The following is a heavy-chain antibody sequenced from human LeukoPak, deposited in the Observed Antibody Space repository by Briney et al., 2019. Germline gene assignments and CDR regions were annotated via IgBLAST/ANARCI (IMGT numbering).Heavy chain of an antibody. V-gene: IGHV3-20*04. CDR2: INWNGGST. J-gene: IGHJ5*02. CDR1: GFTFDDYG. CDR3: ARDPAAMIDNWFDP. Sequence: GGSLRLSCAASGFTFDDYGMSWVRQAPGKGLEWVSGINWNGGSTGYADSVKGRFTISRDNAKNSLYLQMNSLRAEGTAVYYCARDPAAMIDNWFDPWGQGTLVTVSS. D-gene: IGHD2-2*01.